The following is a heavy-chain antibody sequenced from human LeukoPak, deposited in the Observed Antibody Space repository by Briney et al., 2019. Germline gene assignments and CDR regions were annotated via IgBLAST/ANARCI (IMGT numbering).Heavy chain of an antibody. CDR2: IYYTGGT. V-gene: IGHV4-39*01. Sequence: SETLSLTCTVSGGSISSSTYYWGWIRQSPGRGLEWIGNIYYTGGTYYNPSLKSRVTISVDTSNNQFSLRLSSVTAADTAVYYCARRIPGFFFDFWGQGTLVTVSS. D-gene: IGHD2-21*01. J-gene: IGHJ4*02. CDR1: GGSISSSTYY. CDR3: ARRIPGFFFDF.